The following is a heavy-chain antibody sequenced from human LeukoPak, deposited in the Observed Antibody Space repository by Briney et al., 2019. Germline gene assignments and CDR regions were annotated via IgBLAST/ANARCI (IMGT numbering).Heavy chain of an antibody. D-gene: IGHD6-13*01. Sequence: PGGSLRLSCTASGFSFERYAMSWVRQAPGKGLEWVSAISGSGGSTYYADSVKGRFTISRDNSKNTLYLQMNSLRAEDTAVYYCAKDQRDGSSWTETWGQGTLATVSS. CDR2: ISGSGGST. V-gene: IGHV3-23*01. CDR1: GFSFERYA. J-gene: IGHJ5*02. CDR3: AKDQRDGSSWTET.